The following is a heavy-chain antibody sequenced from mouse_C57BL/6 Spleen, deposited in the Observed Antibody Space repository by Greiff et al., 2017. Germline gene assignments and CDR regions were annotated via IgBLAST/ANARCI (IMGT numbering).Heavy chain of an antibody. J-gene: IGHJ4*01. Sequence: QVQLQQPGAELVRPGSSVKLSCKASGYTFTSYWMDWVKQRPGQGLEWIGNIYPSDSETHYNQKFKDKATLTVDKSSSTAYMQLSSLTSEDSAVYYCSRGNYYGSSYSYYYAMDYWGQGTSVTVSS. CDR3: SRGNYYGSSYSYYYAMDY. D-gene: IGHD1-1*01. V-gene: IGHV1-61*01. CDR1: GYTFTSYW. CDR2: IYPSDSET.